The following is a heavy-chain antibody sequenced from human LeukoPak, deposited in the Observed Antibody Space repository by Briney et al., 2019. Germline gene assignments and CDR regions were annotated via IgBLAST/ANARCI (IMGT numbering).Heavy chain of an antibody. CDR3: ARPISWARGAFDI. D-gene: IGHD1-26*01. V-gene: IGHV4-38-2*01. Sequence: PSESLSLTCAVSGYSLSSGYYWGWIRQPPGKGREWSGSIYHSASTYHNPSLTSRVTIASHTSKNQFSLKLSSVTAADTAVYYCARPISWARGAFDIWGQGTMVTVSS. CDR1: GYSLSSGYY. J-gene: IGHJ3*02. CDR2: IYHSAST.